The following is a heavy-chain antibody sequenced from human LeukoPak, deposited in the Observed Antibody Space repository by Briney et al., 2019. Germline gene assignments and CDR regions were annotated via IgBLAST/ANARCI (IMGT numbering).Heavy chain of an antibody. Sequence: PGGSLRLSCVASGFXFSSYAISWVRQAPGKGLEWISAISGRGDRTYYADSVKGRFTISRDNSKNTLYLQMNSLRAEDTAVYYCAKEQSSSGFFDYWGQGTLVTVSS. D-gene: IGHD6-6*01. CDR1: GFXFSSYA. J-gene: IGHJ4*02. V-gene: IGHV3-23*01. CDR2: ISGRGDRT. CDR3: AKEQSSSGFFDY.